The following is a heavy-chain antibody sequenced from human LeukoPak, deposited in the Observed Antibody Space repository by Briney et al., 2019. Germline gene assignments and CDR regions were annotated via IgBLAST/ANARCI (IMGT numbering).Heavy chain of an antibody. CDR3: AKDLTVEPEVGY. J-gene: IGHJ4*02. CDR1: GFTFTRYT. D-gene: IGHD2-2*01. CDR2: ISGSGGST. Sequence: VGSLRLSSAASGFTFTRYTTSWVPQGPGEGLGWGSAISGSGGSTYYADSVKGMFTISRDNSKNTLYLQMNSLRAEDTAVYYCAKDLTVEPEVGYWGQGTLVTVSS. V-gene: IGHV3-23*01.